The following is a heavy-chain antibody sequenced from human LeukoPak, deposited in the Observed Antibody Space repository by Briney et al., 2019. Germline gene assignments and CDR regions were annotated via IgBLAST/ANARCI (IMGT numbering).Heavy chain of an antibody. Sequence: SETLSLTCTVSGGSISSSSYYRGWIRQPPGKGLEWIGSICYSGSTYYNPSLKSRVTISVDTSKNQFSLKLSSVTAADTAVYYCGTVAGTNPFDYWGQGTLVTVSS. V-gene: IGHV4-39*01. J-gene: IGHJ4*02. D-gene: IGHD6-19*01. CDR2: ICYSGST. CDR3: GTVAGTNPFDY. CDR1: GGSISSSSYY.